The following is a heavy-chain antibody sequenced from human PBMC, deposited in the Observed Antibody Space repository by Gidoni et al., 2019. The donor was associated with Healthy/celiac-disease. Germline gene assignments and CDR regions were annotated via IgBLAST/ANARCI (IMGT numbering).Heavy chain of an antibody. CDR1: GYSFSSYW. CDR3: ARRLAYCGGDCYSDY. CDR2: IYPGDSDT. J-gene: IGHJ4*02. V-gene: IGHV5-51*01. Sequence: EVPLVQSGAEVKKPGESLKISCRGSGYSFSSYWLGWVRQMPGKGLEWMGIIYPGDSDTRYSPSFQGQVTISADKSISTAYLQWISLKASDTAMYYCARRLAYCGGDCYSDYWGQGTLVTVSS. D-gene: IGHD2-21*02.